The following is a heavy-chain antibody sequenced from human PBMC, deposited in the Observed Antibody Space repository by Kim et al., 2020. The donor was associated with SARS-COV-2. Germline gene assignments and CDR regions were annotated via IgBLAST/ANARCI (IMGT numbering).Heavy chain of an antibody. J-gene: IGHJ4*02. V-gene: IGHV1-58*02. CDR1: GFTFTSSA. CDR2: IVVGSGNT. Sequence: SVKVSCKASGFTFTSSAMQWVRQARGQRLEWIGWIVVGSGNTNYAQKFQERVTITRDMSTSTAYMELISLRSEDTAVYYCAALPGIAVAGRDYWGQGTLVTVSS. D-gene: IGHD6-19*01. CDR3: AALPGIAVAGRDY.